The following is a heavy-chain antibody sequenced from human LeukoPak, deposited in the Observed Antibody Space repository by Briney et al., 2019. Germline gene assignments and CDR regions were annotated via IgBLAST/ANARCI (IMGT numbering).Heavy chain of an antibody. D-gene: IGHD1-26*01. V-gene: IGHV3-7*01. J-gene: IGHJ4*02. CDR3: ARDKIVGPTTLDY. CDR1: GFTFSGYW. Sequence: GGSLRLSCAASGFTFSGYWMSWVRQTPEKGLEWVANIKQDGYERYYVDSVKGRFTISRDNAKNSLYLQMNSLRADDTAIYYCARDKIVGPTTLDYWGQGTLVTVSS. CDR2: IKQDGYER.